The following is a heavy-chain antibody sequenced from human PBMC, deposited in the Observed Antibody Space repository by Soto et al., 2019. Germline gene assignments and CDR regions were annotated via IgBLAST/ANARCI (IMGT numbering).Heavy chain of an antibody. Sequence: SETLSLTCTVSGGSISSSSYYWGWIRQPPGKGLEWIGSIYYSGSTYYNPSLKSRVTISVDTSKNQFSLKLSSVTAADTAVYYCARPSFDEASFDYWGQGTLVTVSS. D-gene: IGHD3-9*01. V-gene: IGHV4-39*01. CDR3: ARPSFDEASFDY. CDR2: IYYSGST. J-gene: IGHJ4*02. CDR1: GGSISSSSYY.